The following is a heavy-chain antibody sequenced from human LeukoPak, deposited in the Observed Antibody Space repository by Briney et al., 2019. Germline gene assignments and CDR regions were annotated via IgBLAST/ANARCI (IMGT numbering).Heavy chain of an antibody. CDR2: ISSSGEST. J-gene: IGHJ4*02. V-gene: IGHV3-23*01. CDR1: GFTFDDYG. D-gene: IGHD6-19*01. Sequence: PGGSLRLSCAASGFTFDDYGMSWVRQAPGKGLEWVSAISSSGESTKYADSVKGRFTISRDNSKSTLYVQMNSLRAEDTAVYYCAKSRSAWYHFDCWGQGTLVTVSS. CDR3: AKSRSAWYHFDC.